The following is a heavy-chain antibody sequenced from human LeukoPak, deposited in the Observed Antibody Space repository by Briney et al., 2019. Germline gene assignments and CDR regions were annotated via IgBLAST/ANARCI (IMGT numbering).Heavy chain of an antibody. CDR1: GFTFSSYG. J-gene: IGHJ4*02. V-gene: IGHV3-33*08. CDR2: LWYGGTNK. D-gene: IGHD6-13*01. CDR3: ARVGSSWSNDY. Sequence: PGGSLRLSCAASGFTFSSYGMHWVRQAPGKGLEWVAVLWYGGTNKYYADSVKGRFTMSRDNAKNSLYLQMNSLRAEDTAVYYCARVGSSWSNDYWGQGTLVTVSS.